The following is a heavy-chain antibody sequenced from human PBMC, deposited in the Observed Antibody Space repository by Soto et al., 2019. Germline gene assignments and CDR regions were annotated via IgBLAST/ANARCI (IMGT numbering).Heavy chain of an antibody. CDR3: ARTSDCTNGVCYRNWFDP. CDR2: IIPIFGTA. J-gene: IGHJ5*02. D-gene: IGHD2-8*01. CDR1: GGTFSSYA. V-gene: IGHV1-69*13. Sequence: VKVSCKASGGTFSSYAISWVRQAPGQGLEWMGGIIPIFGTANYAQKFQGRVTITADESTSTAYMELSSLRSEDTAVYYCARTSDCTNGVCYRNWFDPWGQGTMVTVYS.